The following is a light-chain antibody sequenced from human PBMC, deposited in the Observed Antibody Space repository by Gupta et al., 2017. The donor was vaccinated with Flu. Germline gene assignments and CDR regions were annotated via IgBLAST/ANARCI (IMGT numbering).Light chain of an antibody. Sequence: QSVLTQPPSVSAAPGQTVTISCSGRSSNIEPHYVSWYQQLPGTAPKLLIYETHKRPSGIPDRISGSKSGTSATLGITGLQTGDEADYYCGTWDTSLSAWVFGGGTKLTVL. CDR3: GTWDTSLSAWV. CDR1: SSNIEPHY. CDR2: ETH. V-gene: IGLV1-51*02. J-gene: IGLJ3*02.